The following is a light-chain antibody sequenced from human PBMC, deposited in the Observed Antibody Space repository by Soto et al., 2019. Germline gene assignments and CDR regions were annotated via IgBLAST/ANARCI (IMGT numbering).Light chain of an antibody. J-gene: IGLJ2*01. Sequence: QPVLPKSPSASASLGASVKLTCTLRSGHSSYAIAWHQQHPEKGTRYLMKFNSAGSHRKGDGIPDRCSGSSSGAERYLTSSRLQSEDEAYYYCQTWGTGIQVFGGGTKLTVL. CDR3: QTWGTGIQV. CDR2: FNSAGSH. V-gene: IGLV4-69*01. CDR1: SGHSSYA.